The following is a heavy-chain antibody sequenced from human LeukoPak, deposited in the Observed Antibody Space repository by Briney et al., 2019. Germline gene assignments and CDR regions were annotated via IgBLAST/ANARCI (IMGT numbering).Heavy chain of an antibody. J-gene: IGHJ4*02. Sequence: PSETLSLTCTVSGGSISSSNYYWGWIRQPPGKGLEWIGSIFYSGSTYYNPSLKSRVTISVDTSKNQFSLKLTSVTAADTAVYYCARMPDYYGSGSYDLDYWGQGTLVTVSS. CDR1: GGSISSSNYY. CDR2: IFYSGST. D-gene: IGHD3-10*01. V-gene: IGHV4-39*07. CDR3: ARMPDYYGSGSYDLDY.